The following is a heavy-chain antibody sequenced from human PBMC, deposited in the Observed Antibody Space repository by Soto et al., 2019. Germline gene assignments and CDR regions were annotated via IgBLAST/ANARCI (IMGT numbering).Heavy chain of an antibody. D-gene: IGHD6-13*01. Sequence: VQLVESGGGVVQPGRSLRLSCAASGFTFSSYGMHWVRQAPGKGLEWVAVIWNDGSNKYYADSVKGRFTISRDNSRDTLHLQRNSLRAEDTAVYYCARARNMAAAGRSSDYWGQGTLDTVSS. CDR1: GFTFSSYG. CDR2: IWNDGSNK. CDR3: ARARNMAAAGRSSDY. J-gene: IGHJ4*02. V-gene: IGHV3-33*01.